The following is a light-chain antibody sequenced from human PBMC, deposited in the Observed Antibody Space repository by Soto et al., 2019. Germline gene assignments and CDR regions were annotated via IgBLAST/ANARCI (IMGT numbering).Light chain of an antibody. CDR3: QQSYSTPPT. CDR2: DAS. J-gene: IGKJ2*01. V-gene: IGKV1-39*01. CDR1: QTISNY. Sequence: DIQMTQSPSSLSASAGDRVTITCRASQTISNYLNWYQHNPGKAPKLLISDASSLQSGVPSRFSSGGSGTDFTLTISNLQPEDFATYYCQQSYSTPPTFGQGTKVDIK.